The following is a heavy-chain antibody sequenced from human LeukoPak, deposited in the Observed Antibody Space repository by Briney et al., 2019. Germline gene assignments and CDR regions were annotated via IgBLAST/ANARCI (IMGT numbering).Heavy chain of an antibody. CDR2: IYYSGST. CDR1: GGSISSYY. V-gene: IGHV4-39*01. J-gene: IGHJ5*02. Sequence: SETLSLTCTVSGGSISSYYWSWIRQPPGKGLEWIGSIYYSGSTYYNPSLKSRVTISVDTSKNQFSLKLSSVTAADTAVYYCARLIWFDPWGQGTLVTVSS. CDR3: ARLIWFDP.